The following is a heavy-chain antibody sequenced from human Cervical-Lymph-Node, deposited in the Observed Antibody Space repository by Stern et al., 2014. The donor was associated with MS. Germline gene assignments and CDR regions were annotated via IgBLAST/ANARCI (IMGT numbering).Heavy chain of an antibody. J-gene: IGHJ5*02. CDR3: ASERYTYYDDQRPPGGFDP. D-gene: IGHD5-18*01. Sequence: QLVQSGPEVKKPGTSVKVSCKASGITFSHSAIQWLRQARGQRPEWIGWVVGFDGAVNYAPGVQERVTLSRDMSTSTVYMELRSLKSEDTAIYYCASERYTYYDDQRPPGGFDPWGQGTLVTVSS. CDR1: GITFSHSA. V-gene: IGHV1-58*02. CDR2: VVGFDGAV.